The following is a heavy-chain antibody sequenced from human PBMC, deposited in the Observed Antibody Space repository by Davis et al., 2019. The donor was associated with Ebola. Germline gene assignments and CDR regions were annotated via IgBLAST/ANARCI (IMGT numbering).Heavy chain of an antibody. V-gene: IGHV3-48*03. CDR3: AGMNYHILTGSPDY. CDR2: ISSSGSSI. Sequence: GESLKISCAASGITFSTYSIYWVRQAPGKGLEWVSYISSSGSSIHYADSVKGRFTISRDNAKNSLYLQMNGLRAEDTAVYYCAGMNYHILTGSPDYWGQGTLVTVSS. CDR1: GITFSTYS. D-gene: IGHD3-9*01. J-gene: IGHJ4*02.